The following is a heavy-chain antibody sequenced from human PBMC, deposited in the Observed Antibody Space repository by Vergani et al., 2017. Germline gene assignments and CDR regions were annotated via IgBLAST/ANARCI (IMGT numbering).Heavy chain of an antibody. CDR1: GYTLTELS. CDR3: ATEVLIVRSQGAFDI. Sequence: QVQLVQSGAEVKKPGASVKVSCKVSGYTLTELSMHWVRQAPGKGLEWMGGFDPEDGETIYAQKFQGRVTMTEETSTDTAYMELSSLRSEDTAGYYCATEVLIVRSQGAFDIWGQGTMVTVSS. J-gene: IGHJ3*02. D-gene: IGHD3-22*01. V-gene: IGHV1-24*01. CDR2: FDPEDGET.